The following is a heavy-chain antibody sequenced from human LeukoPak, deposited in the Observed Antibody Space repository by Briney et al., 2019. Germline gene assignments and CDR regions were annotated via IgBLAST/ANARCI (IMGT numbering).Heavy chain of an antibody. V-gene: IGHV1-3*01. J-gene: IGHJ4*02. D-gene: IGHD1-26*01. Sequence: ASVKVSCKASGYTFTSYGISWVRQAPGQSLEWMGWINAGNGNTKYSQKFQGRVTITRDTSAITAYMELSSLTSEDTAVYYCTRSREGRSGICEFDYWGQGTLVTVSS. CDR2: INAGNGNT. CDR3: TRSREGRSGICEFDY. CDR1: GYTFTSYG.